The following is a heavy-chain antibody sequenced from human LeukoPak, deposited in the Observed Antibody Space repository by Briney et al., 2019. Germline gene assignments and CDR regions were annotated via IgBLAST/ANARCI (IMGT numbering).Heavy chain of an antibody. CDR2: IYYSGST. D-gene: IGHD3-3*01. V-gene: IGHV4-59*01. CDR3: ASSYYDFWSGYSVDYYMDV. Sequence: SETLSLTCTVSGGSISSYFWSWIRQPPGKGLEWIGYIYYSGSTNYNPSLKSRVTISVDTSENQFSLKLSSVTAADTAVYYCASSYYDFWSGYSVDYYMDVWGKGTTVTVSS. J-gene: IGHJ6*03. CDR1: GGSISSYF.